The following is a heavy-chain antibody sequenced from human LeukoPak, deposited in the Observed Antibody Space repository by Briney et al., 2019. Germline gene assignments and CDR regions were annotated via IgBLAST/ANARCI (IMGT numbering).Heavy chain of an antibody. CDR3: VRFDSSGHYFHY. CDR1: GVSISSYY. J-gene: IGHJ4*02. V-gene: IGHV4-59*01. D-gene: IGHD3-22*01. CDR2: IYYSGST. Sequence: SETLSLTCTVSGVSISSYYWSWIRQPPGKGLEWIGYIYYSGSTDYNPSLKSRVTISVDTSKNQFSLKLSSVTAADTAVYYCVRFDSSGHYFHYWGQGTLVTVSS.